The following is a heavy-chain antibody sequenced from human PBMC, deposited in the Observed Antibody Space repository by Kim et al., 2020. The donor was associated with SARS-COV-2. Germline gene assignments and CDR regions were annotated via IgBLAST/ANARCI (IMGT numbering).Heavy chain of an antibody. Sequence: SETLSLTCTVSGCSISSGDYYWSWIRQPPGKGLEWIGSSYYSGSTDDNPSLKSRVTISVATSKHQFSLKLRPVTAADTAEYYCARTKRITIFGVVQWFD. J-gene: IGHJ5*01. CDR1: GCSISSGDYY. CDR3: ARTKRITIFGVVQWFD. CDR2: SYYSGST. D-gene: IGHD3-3*01. V-gene: IGHV4-30-4*08.